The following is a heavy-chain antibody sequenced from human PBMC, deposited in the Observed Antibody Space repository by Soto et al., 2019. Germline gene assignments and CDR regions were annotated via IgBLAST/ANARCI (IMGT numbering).Heavy chain of an antibody. CDR2: IWYDGSNK. J-gene: IGHJ4*02. V-gene: IGHV3-30*19. CDR3: ARVGALYQLLFFLDY. D-gene: IGHD2-2*01. CDR1: GFTFSSYG. Sequence: QVQLVESGGGVVQPGRSLRLSCAASGFTFSSYGMHWVRQAPGKGLEWVAVIWYDGSNKYYADSVKGRFTISRDNSKNTLYLQMNSLRAEDTAVYYCARVGALYQLLFFLDYWGQGTLVTVSS.